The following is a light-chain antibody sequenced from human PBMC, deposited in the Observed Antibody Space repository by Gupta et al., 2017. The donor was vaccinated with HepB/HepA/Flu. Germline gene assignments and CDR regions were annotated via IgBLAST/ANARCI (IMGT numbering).Light chain of an antibody. CDR1: SSDIGGYNF. V-gene: IGLV2-8*01. J-gene: IGLJ2*01. CDR2: EVN. CDR3: SEYGGSDNVV. Sequence: SALTQPPSASGSPGPSVTISCTGTSSDIGGYNFVSGYQQHPGKAPKLMIYEVNKWPAGVPQRCSGSESGNTASLTVSGLQQEEEADYDCSEYGGSDNVVFGGGTRLTVL.